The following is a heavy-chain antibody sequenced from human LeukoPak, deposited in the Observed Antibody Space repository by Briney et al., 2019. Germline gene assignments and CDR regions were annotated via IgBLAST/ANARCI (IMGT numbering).Heavy chain of an antibody. CDR3: AKGKNSGYRYYFDY. J-gene: IGHJ4*02. V-gene: IGHV3-23*01. CDR2: ISGSGGST. CDR1: GFTFSSYG. D-gene: IGHD3-22*01. Sequence: GGTLRLSCAASGFTFSSYGMSWVRQAPGKGLEWVSAISGSGGSTYYADSVKGRFTISRDNSKNPLYLQMNSLRAEDTAVYYCAKGKNSGYRYYFDYWGQGTLVTVSS.